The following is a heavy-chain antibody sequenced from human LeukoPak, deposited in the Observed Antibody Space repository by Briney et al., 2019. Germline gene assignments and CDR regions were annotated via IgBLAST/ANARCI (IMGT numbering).Heavy chain of an antibody. Sequence: GASVTVSCKASGYTFTGYYMHWVRQAPGQGLEWMGWINPNSSGTNYAQKFQGRVTMTRDTSISTAYMELSRLRSDDTAVYYCARDYSSSWYSLYYFDYWGQGTLVTVSS. CDR1: GYTFTGYY. D-gene: IGHD6-13*01. CDR3: ARDYSSSWYSLYYFDY. J-gene: IGHJ4*02. CDR2: INPNSSGT. V-gene: IGHV1-2*02.